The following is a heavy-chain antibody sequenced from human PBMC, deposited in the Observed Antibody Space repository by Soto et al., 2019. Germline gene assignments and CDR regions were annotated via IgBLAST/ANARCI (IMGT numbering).Heavy chain of an antibody. J-gene: IGHJ4*02. V-gene: IGHV3-23*01. CDR3: AKDYGDYVEYYFDY. CDR2: ISGSGGST. D-gene: IGHD4-17*01. Sequence: GGSLGLSCAASGFTFSSYAMSWVRQAPGKGLEWVSAISGSGGSTYYADSVKGRFTISRDNSKNTLYLQMNSLRAEDTAVYHCAKDYGDYVEYYFDYWGQGTLVTVSS. CDR1: GFTFSSYA.